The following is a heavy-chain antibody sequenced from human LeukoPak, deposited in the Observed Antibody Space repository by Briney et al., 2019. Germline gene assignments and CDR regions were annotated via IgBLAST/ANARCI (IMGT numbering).Heavy chain of an antibody. Sequence: GGSLRLSCAASGFTFSNYGMHWVRPAPGKGLGWVAVIWYDGSNKYYVDSVEGRFTISRDNSKNTVHLQMNSLRAEDTAVYYCTANDDIWGQGTMVTVSS. J-gene: IGHJ3*02. CDR3: TANDDI. CDR1: GFTFSNYG. V-gene: IGHV3-33*08. CDR2: IWYDGSNK.